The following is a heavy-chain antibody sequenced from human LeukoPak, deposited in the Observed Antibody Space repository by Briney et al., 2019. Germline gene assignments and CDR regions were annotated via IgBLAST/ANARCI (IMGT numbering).Heavy chain of an antibody. Sequence: ASVKVSCKASGYTFTGYYMHWVRQAPGQGLEWMGGIIPIFGTANYAQKFQGRVTITADKSTSTAYMELSSLRSEDTAVYYCARSRGMVRGVIFPPGYWGQGTLVTVSS. CDR3: ARSRGMVRGVIFPPGY. CDR1: GYTFTGYY. D-gene: IGHD3-10*01. V-gene: IGHV1-69*06. J-gene: IGHJ4*02. CDR2: IIPIFGTA.